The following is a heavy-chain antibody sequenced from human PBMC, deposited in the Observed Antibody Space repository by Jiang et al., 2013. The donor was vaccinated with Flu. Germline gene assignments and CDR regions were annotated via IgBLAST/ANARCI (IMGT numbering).Heavy chain of an antibody. V-gene: IGHV1-24*01. J-gene: IGHJ5*02. CDR3: ATDRIGRTNWFDP. Sequence: SGAEVKKPGSSVKVSCKVSGYTLTEFSIHWVRQAPGKGLEWMGGFDPEDGETIYAQKFQGRVTMTEDTSTDTAYMEVISLRSEDTAVYYCATDRIGRTNWFDPWGQGTLVTVSS. CDR1: GYTLTEFS. D-gene: IGHD1-26*01. CDR2: FDPEDGET.